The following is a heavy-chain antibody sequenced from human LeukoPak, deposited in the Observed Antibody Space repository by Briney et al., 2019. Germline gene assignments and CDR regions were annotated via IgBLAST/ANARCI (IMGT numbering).Heavy chain of an antibody. CDR3: ARGSGIITGIDE. D-gene: IGHD6-25*01. CDR1: GFTFSSHW. CDR2: IKDDGSHT. J-gene: IGHJ4*02. Sequence: PGGSLRLSCAASGFTFSSHWMHWVRQAPGKGLVWVSRIKDDGSHTNYADSVKGRFTISRDNAKNTLSLQMNSLSAEDTAVYYCARGSGIITGIDEWGQGTLVTVSS. V-gene: IGHV3-74*01.